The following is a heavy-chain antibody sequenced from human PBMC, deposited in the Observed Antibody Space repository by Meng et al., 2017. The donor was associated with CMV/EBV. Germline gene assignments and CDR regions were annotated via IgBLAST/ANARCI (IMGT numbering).Heavy chain of an antibody. D-gene: IGHD2-8*01. Sequence: SETLSLTCTVSGGSISSYYWSWIRQPPGKGLEWIGYIYYSGSTNYNPSLKSRVTISVDTSKNQFSLKLSSVTAADTAVYYCARKPLLRHWFDSWGQGTLVTVSS. J-gene: IGHJ5*01. CDR3: ARKPLLRHWFDS. V-gene: IGHV4-59*01. CDR1: GGSISSYY. CDR2: IYYSGST.